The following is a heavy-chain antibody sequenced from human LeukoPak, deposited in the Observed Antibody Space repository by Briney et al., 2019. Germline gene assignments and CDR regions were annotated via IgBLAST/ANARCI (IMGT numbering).Heavy chain of an antibody. V-gene: IGHV4-34*01. CDR3: ARSSWLPGGP. CDR1: GGSFSGYY. Sequence: PSETLSLTCAVYGGSFSGYYWSWIRQPPGKGLEWIGEINHSESTNYNPSLKSRVTISVDTSKNQFSLRLSSMTAADTAVYYCARSSWLPGGPWGQGTLVTVSS. CDR2: INHSEST. J-gene: IGHJ5*02. D-gene: IGHD6-13*01.